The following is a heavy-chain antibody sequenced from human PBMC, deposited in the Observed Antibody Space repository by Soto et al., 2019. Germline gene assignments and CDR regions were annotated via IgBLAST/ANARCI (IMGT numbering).Heavy chain of an antibody. CDR3: ARDLAAGMIDY. Sequence: QVQLVQSGAEVKKPGASVKVSCKASGYTFTSYGISWVRQAPGQGLEWMGWISAHNGNTKYAQKVQGRVTMTTDTSTSTAYMELERLRSDGQAVYYCARDLAAGMIDYWGQGTLVTVSS. CDR1: GYTFTSYG. J-gene: IGHJ4*02. D-gene: IGHD6-13*01. V-gene: IGHV1-18*01. CDR2: ISAHNGNT.